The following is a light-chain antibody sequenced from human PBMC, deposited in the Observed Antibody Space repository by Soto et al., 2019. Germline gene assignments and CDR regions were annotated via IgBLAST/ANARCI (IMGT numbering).Light chain of an antibody. J-gene: IGKJ1*01. CDR3: VQALQSPPWT. CDR2: LGS. CDR1: QSLLHSNGYNY. V-gene: IGKV2-28*01. Sequence: DIVVTQSPLTLPVTPGETASISCRSSQSLLHSNGYNYLDWYLQKPVQPPQLLIYLGSNRASGVPDRFSGSGSSTDFTLKISRVEAEDVGVYYCVQALQSPPWTFGQGTKLDIK.